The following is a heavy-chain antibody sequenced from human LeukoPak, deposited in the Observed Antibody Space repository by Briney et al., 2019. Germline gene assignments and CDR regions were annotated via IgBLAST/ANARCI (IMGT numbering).Heavy chain of an antibody. Sequence: PGRSLRLSYAASGFTFSSYGMHWVRQAPGKGLEWVAVISYDGSNKYYADSVKGRFTISRDNSKNTLYLQMNSLRAEDTAVYYCAHPVGSGYSSSQTDYYYGMDVWSQGTTVTVSS. CDR1: GFTFSSYG. V-gene: IGHV3-30*03. CDR3: AHPVGSGYSSSQTDYYYGMDV. D-gene: IGHD5-18*01. CDR2: ISYDGSNK. J-gene: IGHJ6*02.